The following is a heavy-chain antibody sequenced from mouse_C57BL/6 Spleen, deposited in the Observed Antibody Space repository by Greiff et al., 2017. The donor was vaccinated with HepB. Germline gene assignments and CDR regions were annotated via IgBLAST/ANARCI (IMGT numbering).Heavy chain of an antibody. CDR2: INYDGSST. J-gene: IGHJ1*03. Sequence: EVHLVESEGGLVQPGSSMKLSCTASGFTFSDYYMAWVRQVPEKGLEWVANINYDGSSTYYLDSLKSRFIISRDNAKNILYLQMSSLKSEDTATYYCARIPLYYYGSSYDWYFDVWGTGTTVTVSS. D-gene: IGHD1-1*01. CDR3: ARIPLYYYGSSYDWYFDV. V-gene: IGHV5-16*01. CDR1: GFTFSDYY.